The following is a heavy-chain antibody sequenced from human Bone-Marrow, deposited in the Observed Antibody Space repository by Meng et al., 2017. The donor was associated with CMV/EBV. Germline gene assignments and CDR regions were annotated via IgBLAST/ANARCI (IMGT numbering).Heavy chain of an antibody. J-gene: IGHJ6*02. D-gene: IGHD1-14*01. CDR1: GFTVSGNY. V-gene: IGHV3-66*02. CDR2: IYSGGTT. CDR3: ASRTEYYYYGMDV. Sequence: GESLKISCAASGFTVSGNYMSWVRQAPGKGLEWVSVIYSGGTTYHADSVKGRFTISRDNSKNTLYLQMNSLRAEDTAVYYCASRTEYYYYGMDVWGQGTTVTVSS.